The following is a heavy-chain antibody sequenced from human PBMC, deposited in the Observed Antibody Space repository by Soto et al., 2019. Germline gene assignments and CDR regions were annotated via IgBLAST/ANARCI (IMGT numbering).Heavy chain of an antibody. CDR3: AGRFKSAGWLDP. V-gene: IGHV1-3*01. Sequence: QVPLVQSGPEVKKPGASVKVSCKASGYTFTTYAIHWVRQAPGQGLEWMGWINAGNGNTEFSERFRGRVTITRDTSASTAHMELTGLTSEDTAVYYCAGRFKSAGWLDPWGQGTLVTVSS. J-gene: IGHJ5*02. CDR1: GYTFTTYA. CDR2: INAGNGNT. D-gene: IGHD3-10*01.